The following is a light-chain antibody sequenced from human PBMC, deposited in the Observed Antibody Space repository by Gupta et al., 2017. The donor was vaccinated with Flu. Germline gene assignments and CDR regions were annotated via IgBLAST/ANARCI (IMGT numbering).Light chain of an antibody. Sequence: ITCRASNSIDAYLNWYQQKPVKAPKLLIYAASRLQSGVPSRFSGSASGTDSTLTISSLQPEDSAIYYCQQSYSGPYTFGQGTKVEI. CDR2: AAS. CDR1: NSIDAY. CDR3: QQSYSGPYT. V-gene: IGKV1-39*01. J-gene: IGKJ2*01.